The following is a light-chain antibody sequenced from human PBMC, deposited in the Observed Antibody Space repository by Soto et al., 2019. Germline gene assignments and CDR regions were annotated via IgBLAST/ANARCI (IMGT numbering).Light chain of an antibody. CDR3: QQYMSSVT. Sequence: EIVLTQSPGSLSLSPGQRATLSCRASQSVDTYFFSWYQKKPGQAPMLLIYGASKRATGIPDRFSGSGSRTSFTLIISRLEPEDFAVYSCQQYMSSVTFGQGTQVEIK. J-gene: IGKJ1*01. CDR2: GAS. CDR1: QSVDTYF. V-gene: IGKV3-20*01.